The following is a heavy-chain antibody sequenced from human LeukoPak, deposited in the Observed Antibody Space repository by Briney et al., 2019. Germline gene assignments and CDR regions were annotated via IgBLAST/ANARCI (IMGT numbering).Heavy chain of an antibody. V-gene: IGHV3-66*01. D-gene: IGHD2-2*01. CDR1: GLTVSSDY. CDR2: IYSGGGT. J-gene: IGHJ4*02. Sequence: GGSLRLSCAASGLTVSSDYMSWVRQPPGKGLEWVSVIYSGGGTYYADSVRGRFTFSRGNAKNSLYLQMNSLRAEDTAVYYCARVGCFSSTSCYRGSDYWGQGTLVTVSS. CDR3: ARVGCFSSTSCYRGSDY.